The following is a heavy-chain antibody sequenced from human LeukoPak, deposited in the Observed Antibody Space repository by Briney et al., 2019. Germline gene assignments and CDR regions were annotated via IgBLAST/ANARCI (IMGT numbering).Heavy chain of an antibody. Sequence: PSETLSLTCTVSGGSISSYYWSWIRQPPGKGLEGIGNIYYSGSTNYNPSLKSLVTISVDTSKNQFSLKLSSVTAADTAVYYCARDLGSSGYYYYGMDVWGQGTTVTVSS. CDR1: GGSISSYY. V-gene: IGHV4-59*01. CDR2: IYYSGST. CDR3: ARDLGSSGYYYYGMDV. D-gene: IGHD2-15*01. J-gene: IGHJ6*02.